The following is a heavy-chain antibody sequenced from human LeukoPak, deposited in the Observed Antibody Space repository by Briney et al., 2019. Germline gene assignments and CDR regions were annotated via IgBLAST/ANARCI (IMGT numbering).Heavy chain of an antibody. CDR3: ARVGGGRYCSSTSCYMRGWFDP. CDR1: RGTFSNYA. D-gene: IGHD2-2*02. CDR2: IIPIFGTA. V-gene: IGHV1-69*13. J-gene: IGHJ5*02. Sequence: SVKVSCKASRGTFSNYAISWVRQAPGQGLEWMGGIIPIFGTANYAQKFQGRVTISADESTSTAFMELSSLRSEDTAVYYCARVGGGRYCSSTSCYMRGWFDPWGQGTLVTVSS.